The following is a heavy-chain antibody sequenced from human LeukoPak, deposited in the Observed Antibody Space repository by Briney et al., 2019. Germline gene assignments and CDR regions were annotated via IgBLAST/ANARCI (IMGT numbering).Heavy chain of an antibody. CDR2: ISAYNGNT. J-gene: IGHJ6*03. Sequence: ASVKVSCKASGYTFTSYGISWVRQAPGQGLEWMGWISAYNGNTNYAQKLQGRVTMTTDTSTSTAYMELRSLRSDDTAVYYCARSVKGHQNSQEGLAPYYYYYYMDVWGKGTTVTISS. CDR3: ARSVKGHQNSQEGLAPYYYYYYMDV. CDR1: GYTFTSYG. V-gene: IGHV1-18*01. D-gene: IGHD4-23*01.